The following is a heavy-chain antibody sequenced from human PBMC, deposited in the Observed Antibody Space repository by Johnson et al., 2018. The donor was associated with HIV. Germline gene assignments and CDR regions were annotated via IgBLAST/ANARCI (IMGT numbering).Heavy chain of an antibody. CDR3: ARDGYSSAWYGKDAFDI. Sequence: VQLVESGGGVVRPGGSLRLSCAASGFTFDDYAMHWVRQAPGKGLEWVSLISWDGGSTYYADSVKGRFTISRDSSKNTLYLQMNSLRAEDTAVYYCARDGYSSAWYGKDAFDIWGQGTMVTVSS. J-gene: IGHJ3*02. CDR1: GFTFDDYA. CDR2: ISWDGGST. V-gene: IGHV3-43D*03. D-gene: IGHD6-19*01.